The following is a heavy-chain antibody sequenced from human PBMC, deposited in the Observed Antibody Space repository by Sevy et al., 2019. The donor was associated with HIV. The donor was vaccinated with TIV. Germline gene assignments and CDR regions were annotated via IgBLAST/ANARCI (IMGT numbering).Heavy chain of an antibody. CDR1: GFTFSSYA. Sequence: GWSLRLSCAASGFTFSSYAMHWVRQAPGKGLEWVAVISYDGSNKYYADSVKGRFTISRDNSKNTLYLQMNSLRAEDTAVYYCARDIAAAGIFRYYYGMDVWGQGTTVTVSS. CDR3: ARDIAAAGIFRYYYGMDV. D-gene: IGHD6-13*01. V-gene: IGHV3-30*04. J-gene: IGHJ6*02. CDR2: ISYDGSNK.